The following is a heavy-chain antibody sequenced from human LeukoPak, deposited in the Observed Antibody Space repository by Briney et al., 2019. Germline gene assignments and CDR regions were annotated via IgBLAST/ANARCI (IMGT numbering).Heavy chain of an antibody. Sequence: PSETLSLTCAVYGGSFSGYYWSWIRQPPGKGLEWIGEINHSGSTNYNPTLKSRVTISVDTSKNQFSLKLSSVTAADTAVYYCARTERLTGTIPHWGQGTLVTVSS. CDR1: GGSFSGYY. V-gene: IGHV4-34*01. J-gene: IGHJ4*02. CDR3: ARTERLTGTIPH. CDR2: INHSGST. D-gene: IGHD1-7*01.